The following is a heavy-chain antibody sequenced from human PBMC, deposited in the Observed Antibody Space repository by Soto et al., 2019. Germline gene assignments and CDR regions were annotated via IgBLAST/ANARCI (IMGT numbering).Heavy chain of an antibody. CDR2: ISDDGSTK. CDR1: GFIFSSYA. J-gene: IGHJ5*02. D-gene: IGHD4-17*01. Sequence: QVQVVESGGGVVQPGRSLRLSCAASGFIFSSYAMHWVRQSPGKGLEWVAFISDDGSTKYYEDSVKGRFTISRDNSKNTLYLQMNSLSAEDTAVYYCTRADLTVTLSVFDPWGQGTLVTVSS. CDR3: TRADLTVTLSVFDP. V-gene: IGHV3-30-3*01.